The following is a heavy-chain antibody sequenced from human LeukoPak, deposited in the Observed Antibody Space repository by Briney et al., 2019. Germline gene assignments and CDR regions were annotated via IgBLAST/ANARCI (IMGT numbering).Heavy chain of an antibody. J-gene: IGHJ6*02. V-gene: IGHV4-4*07. CDR1: GVSISSYY. CDR2: IYTSGNT. Sequence: SGTLSLTCTVSGVSISSYYLSWIRQPAGKGLEWIGRIYTSGNTNYNPSLKSRVTMSVDTSKNQFSLKLRSVTAADTAVYYCARDQNGSGSYRPNYYYGMDVWGQGTTVTVSS. D-gene: IGHD3-10*01. CDR3: ARDQNGSGSYRPNYYYGMDV.